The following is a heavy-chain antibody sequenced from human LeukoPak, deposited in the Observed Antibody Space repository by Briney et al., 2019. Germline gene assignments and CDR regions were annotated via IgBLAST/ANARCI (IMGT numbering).Heavy chain of an antibody. D-gene: IGHD3-22*01. Sequence: PSETLSLTCSVSGGSISSYYWSWIRQPPGKGLEWIGYVYYRGNTNYNPSLKSRVTISLDTPKNQFSLNLTSVTAADTAVYYCARDHHYYATSGYYPPTYFYYGIDVWGQGTTVTVSS. CDR2: VYYRGNT. V-gene: IGHV4-59*01. CDR1: GGSISSYY. J-gene: IGHJ6*02. CDR3: ARDHHYYATSGYYPPTYFYYGIDV.